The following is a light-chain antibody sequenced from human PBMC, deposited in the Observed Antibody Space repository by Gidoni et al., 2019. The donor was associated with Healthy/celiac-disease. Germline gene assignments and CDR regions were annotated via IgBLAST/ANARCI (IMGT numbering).Light chain of an antibody. CDR3: QQLNSYPLFT. J-gene: IGKJ3*01. CDR1: QGISSS. Sequence: DIQFTQSPSFLSASVGDRVATTRPARQGISSSIAWYQQKPGKAPQLLIYAASTLQSGVPSRYSGSGSGTEFTLTISSLQPEDFATYYCQQLNSYPLFTFGPGTKVDIK. CDR2: AAS. V-gene: IGKV1-9*01.